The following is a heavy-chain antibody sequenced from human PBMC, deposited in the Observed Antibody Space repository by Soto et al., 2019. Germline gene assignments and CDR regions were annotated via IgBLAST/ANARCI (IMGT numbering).Heavy chain of an antibody. D-gene: IGHD6-19*01. V-gene: IGHV4-34*01. CDR3: ARTEGSSGWYHYYYGMDV. J-gene: IGHJ6*02. CDR1: GGSFSGYY. Sequence: SETLSLTCAVYGGSFSGYYWSWIRQPPGKGLEWIGEINHSGSTNYNPSLKSRGTISVDTSKNQFSLNLTSVTAADTAVYYCARTEGSSGWYHYYYGMDVWGQGTTVTVSS. CDR2: INHSGST.